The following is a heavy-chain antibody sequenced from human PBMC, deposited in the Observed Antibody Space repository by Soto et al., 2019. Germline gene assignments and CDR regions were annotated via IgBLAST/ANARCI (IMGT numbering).Heavy chain of an antibody. V-gene: IGHV3-21*01. D-gene: IGHD6-19*01. CDR3: ARTRSTAVAALDP. J-gene: IGHJ5*02. Sequence: VQLVESGGGLVKPGGSLRISCAASGFTFSTYSMNWVRQAPGKGLEWVSSITSTSNYIYYADSVKGRFTISRDNAKNSLYLQMNSLRTEDTAVYFCARTRSTAVAALDPWGQGTLVTVSS. CDR2: ITSTSNYI. CDR1: GFTFSTYS.